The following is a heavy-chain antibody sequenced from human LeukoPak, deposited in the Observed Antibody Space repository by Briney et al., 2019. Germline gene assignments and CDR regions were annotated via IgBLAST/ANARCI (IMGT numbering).Heavy chain of an antibody. J-gene: IGHJ4*02. Sequence: GRSLRLSCAASGFTFSSYGMHWVRQAPGKGLEWVAVISYDGSNKYYADSVKGRFTISRDNSKNTLYLQMNSLRAEDTAVYYCARDMDPTMVRGVHYFDYWGQGTLVTVSS. CDR1: GFTFSSYG. CDR3: ARDMDPTMVRGVHYFDY. CDR2: ISYDGSNK. D-gene: IGHD3-10*01. V-gene: IGHV3-30*03.